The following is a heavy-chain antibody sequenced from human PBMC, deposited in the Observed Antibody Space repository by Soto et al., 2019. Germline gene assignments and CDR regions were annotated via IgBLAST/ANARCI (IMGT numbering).Heavy chain of an antibody. D-gene: IGHD6-19*01. CDR2: IIPILGIA. CDR1: GGTFSSYT. J-gene: IGHJ6*03. V-gene: IGHV1-69*02. CDR3: ARCPIAVAGTDYYYYYMVV. Sequence: ASVKVSCKASGGTFSSYTISWVRQAPGQGLEWMGRIIPILGIANYAQKFQGRVTITADKSTSTAYMELSSLRSEDTAVYYCARCPIAVAGTDYYYYYMVVWGKGTPVTVS.